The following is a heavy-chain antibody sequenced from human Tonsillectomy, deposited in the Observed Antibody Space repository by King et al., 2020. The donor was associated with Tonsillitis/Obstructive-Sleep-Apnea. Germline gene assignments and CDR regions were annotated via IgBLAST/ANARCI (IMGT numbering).Heavy chain of an antibody. J-gene: IGHJ4*02. D-gene: IGHD5-24*01. Sequence: EVQLVESGGGLVKPGGSLRLSCAASGFTFSSYSMNWVRQAPGKGLEWVSSISSSSSYIYYADSVKGRLTISRDNAKNSLYLQMNSLRAEDTAVYYCARGSGDGYNSYDYWGQGTLVTVSS. CDR2: ISSSSSYI. CDR1: GFTFSSYS. V-gene: IGHV3-21*01. CDR3: ARGSGDGYNSYDY.